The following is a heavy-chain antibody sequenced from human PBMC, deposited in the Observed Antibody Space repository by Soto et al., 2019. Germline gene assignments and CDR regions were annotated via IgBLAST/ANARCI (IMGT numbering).Heavy chain of an antibody. CDR2: ISAYNGNT. D-gene: IGHD5-18*01. V-gene: IGHV1-18*01. Sequence: QVQLVQSGAELKKPGASVKVSCKASGYTFTSYGISWVRQAPGQGLEWMGWISAYNGNTNYAQKLQGRVTMTTDTSMSTAYMELMSLRSDDTAVYYCARSGGYMITGYYYYMDVWGKGTTVTVSS. CDR1: GYTFTSYG. J-gene: IGHJ6*03. CDR3: ARSGGYMITGYYYYMDV.